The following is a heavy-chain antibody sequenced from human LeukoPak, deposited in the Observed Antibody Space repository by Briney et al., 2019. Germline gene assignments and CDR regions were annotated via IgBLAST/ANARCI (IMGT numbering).Heavy chain of an antibody. Sequence: PSETLSLTCAVSGYSISSGYYWGCIRQPPGKGLEWIGSMYHTGSTHYNPSLKSRVAISVDTSKNQFSLKLSSVTAADTAVYYCARVNTTMGTPTFDYWGQGTLVTVSS. J-gene: IGHJ4*02. V-gene: IGHV4-38-2*01. CDR3: ARVNTTMGTPTFDY. D-gene: IGHD5-18*01. CDR1: GYSISSGYY. CDR2: MYHTGST.